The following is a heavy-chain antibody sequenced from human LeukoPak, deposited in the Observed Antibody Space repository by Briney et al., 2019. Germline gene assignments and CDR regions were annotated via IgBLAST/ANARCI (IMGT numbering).Heavy chain of an antibody. CDR1: GGLTSSGDYR. CDR2: VYYSGST. CDR3: ASLSVWELATHPGGSFDY. D-gene: IGHD5-24*01. Sequence: SETLSLTCTVSGGLTSSGDYRWSWIRQSPAKGLEWIGQVYYSGSTLYSPSLKSRLTISIDTSKNQFSLRLSSVTGADTAVYYCASLSVWELATHPGGSFDYWGRGILVTVSS. V-gene: IGHV4-30-4*01. J-gene: IGHJ4*02.